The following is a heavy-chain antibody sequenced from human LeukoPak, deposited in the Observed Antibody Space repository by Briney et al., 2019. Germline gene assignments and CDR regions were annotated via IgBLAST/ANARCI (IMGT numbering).Heavy chain of an antibody. CDR2: INGDGSST. J-gene: IGHJ4*02. CDR1: EFTFSSYW. D-gene: IGHD1-7*01. CDR3: ARGGLTGTTIPYFDY. V-gene: IGHV3-74*01. Sequence: GGSLRLSCTASEFTFSSYWMHWVRQPPGKGLVWVSRINGDGSSTSYADAVKGRFTISRDNAKDTLYLRMNSLRAEDTAVYYCARGGLTGTTIPYFDYWGQGTLVTVSS.